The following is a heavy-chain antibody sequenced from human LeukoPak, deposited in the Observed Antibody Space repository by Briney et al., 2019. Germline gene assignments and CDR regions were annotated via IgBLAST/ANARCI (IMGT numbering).Heavy chain of an antibody. CDR3: ARGGTYYYDSSGYYPFYYFDY. Sequence: PGGSLRLSCAASGFTFSGYWMSWVRQAPGKGLEWVANIKQDGSEKYYVDSVKGRFTISRDNAKNSLYLQMNSLRAEDTAVYYCARGGTYYYDSSGYYPFYYFDYWGQGTLVTVSS. V-gene: IGHV3-7*03. D-gene: IGHD3-22*01. CDR2: IKQDGSEK. J-gene: IGHJ4*02. CDR1: GFTFSGYW.